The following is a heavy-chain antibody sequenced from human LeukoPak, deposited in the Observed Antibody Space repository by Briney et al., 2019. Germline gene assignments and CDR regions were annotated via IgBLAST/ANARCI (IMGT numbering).Heavy chain of an antibody. Sequence: AAVKVSCKASGYTFTGYYMHWVRQAPVQGLEWMGWISPNSGGTNYAQKFQGRVTMTRDTSISTAYMELSRLRSDDTAVYYCATDGEYCSSTSCYAGSHDYWGQGTLVTVSS. J-gene: IGHJ4*02. CDR3: ATDGEYCSSTSCYAGSHDY. CDR1: GYTFTGYY. V-gene: IGHV1-2*02. D-gene: IGHD2-2*01. CDR2: ISPNSGGT.